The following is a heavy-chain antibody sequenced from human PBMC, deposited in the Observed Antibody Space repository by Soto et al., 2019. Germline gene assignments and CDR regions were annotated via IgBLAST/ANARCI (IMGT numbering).Heavy chain of an antibody. J-gene: IGHJ4*02. CDR1: GFTFSSYS. D-gene: IGHD3-16*01. CDR2: ISSSSSTI. CDR3: ARDRGGVQLLATGDYFDY. V-gene: IGHV3-48*02. Sequence: HPGGSLRLSCAASGFTFSSYSMNWVRQAPGKGLEWVSYISSSSSTIYYADSVKGRFTISRDNAKNSLYLQMNSLRDEDTAVYYCARDRGGVQLLATGDYFDYWGQGTLVTVSS.